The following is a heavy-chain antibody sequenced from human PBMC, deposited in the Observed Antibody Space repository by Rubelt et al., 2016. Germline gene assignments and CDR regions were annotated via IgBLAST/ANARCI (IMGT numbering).Heavy chain of an antibody. CDR3: ARDTGYCTNGVCHGQGY. CDR1: GFTFSSYA. V-gene: IGHV3-30*04. CDR2: ISYDGSNK. J-gene: IGHJ4*02. Sequence: GFTFSSYAMHWVRQAPGKGLEWVAVISYDGSNKYYADSVKGRFTISRDNSKNTLYLQMNSLRAEDTAVYYCARDTGYCTNGVCHGQGYWGQGTLVTVSS. D-gene: IGHD2-8*01.